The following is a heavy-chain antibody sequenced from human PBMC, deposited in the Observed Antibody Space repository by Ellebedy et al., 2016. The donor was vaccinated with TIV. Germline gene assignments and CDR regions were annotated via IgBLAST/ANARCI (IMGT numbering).Heavy chain of an antibody. CDR2: INYSGST. J-gene: IGHJ4*02. V-gene: IGHV4-59*01. CDR3: ARNSMMGAYYFDY. Sequence: SETLSLTCTVSGGSISSYYWSWIRQPPGKGLEWIGYINYSGSTNYNPSLKSRVTISVDRSKNQFSLKLSSVTAADTAVYYWARNSMMGAYYFDYWGQGTLVTVSS. CDR1: GGSISSYY. D-gene: IGHD3-22*01.